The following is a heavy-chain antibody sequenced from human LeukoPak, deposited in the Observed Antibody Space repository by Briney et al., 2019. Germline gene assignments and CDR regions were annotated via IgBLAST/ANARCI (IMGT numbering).Heavy chain of an antibody. J-gene: IGHJ2*01. V-gene: IGHV3-21*01. CDR2: ISSSSSYI. Sequence: GGSLRLSCAASGFTFSSYAMSWVRQAPGKGLEWVSSISSSSSYIYYADSVKGRFTISRDNAKNSLYLQMNSLRAEDTAVYYCARASGSYRNWYFDLWGRGTLVTVSS. CDR3: ARASGSYRNWYFDL. CDR1: GFTFSSYA. D-gene: IGHD1-26*01.